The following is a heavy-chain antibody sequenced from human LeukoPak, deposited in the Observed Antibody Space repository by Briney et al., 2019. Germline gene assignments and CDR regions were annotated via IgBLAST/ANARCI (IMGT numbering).Heavy chain of an antibody. CDR2: INVANGDT. CDR1: GPGFP. CDR3: ARKGYFASGSYHFDY. D-gene: IGHD3-10*01. Sequence: ASVKVSCKASGPGFPMHWVRQAPGQRREGMGWINVANGDTGYSREFLGRVTITRDTSASTVYMELSSLSSEDTAVYYCARKGYFASGSYHFDYWGQGTLVTVSS. V-gene: IGHV1-3*01. J-gene: IGHJ4*02.